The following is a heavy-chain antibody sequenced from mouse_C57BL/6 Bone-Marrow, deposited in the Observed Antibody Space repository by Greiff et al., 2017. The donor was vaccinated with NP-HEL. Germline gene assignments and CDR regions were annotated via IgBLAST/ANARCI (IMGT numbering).Heavy chain of an antibody. V-gene: IGHV3-6*01. Sequence: EVKLQESGPGLVKPSPSLSLTCFVTGYSITSGYYWNWIRQFPGNKLEWMGYISYDGSNNYNPSLKNRISITRDTSKNQFFLELNYVTTADTATYYCAREKSYWGKGTLVA. CDR2: ISYDGSN. CDR1: GYSITSGYY. J-gene: IGHJ3*01. CDR3: AREKSY.